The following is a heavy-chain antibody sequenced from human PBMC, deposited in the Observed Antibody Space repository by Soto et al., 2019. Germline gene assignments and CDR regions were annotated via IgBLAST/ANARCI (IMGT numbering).Heavy chain of an antibody. CDR3: ARQYSSSWNYYYYGVDV. D-gene: IGHD6-13*01. J-gene: IGHJ6*02. V-gene: IGHV5-51*01. CDR1: GYSFATYW. Sequence: LKISSYGSGYSFATYWIGWVRQMPGKGLEWMGIIYPDDSDTRYSPSFQGQVTISADKSINTAYLQWSSLKASDSAIYYCARQYSSSWNYYYYGVDVWGQGTTVTVSS. CDR2: IYPDDSDT.